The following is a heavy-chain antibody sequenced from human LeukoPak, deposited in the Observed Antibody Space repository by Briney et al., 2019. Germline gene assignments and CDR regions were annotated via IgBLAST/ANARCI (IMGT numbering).Heavy chain of an antibody. CDR3: ARDSGDYSKEYDGFDT. CDR2: ISGYNGNT. D-gene: IGHD4-11*01. J-gene: IGHJ3*02. V-gene: IGHV1-18*01. CDR1: GYTFTTYG. Sequence: ASVKVSCKASGYTFTTYGISWVRQAPGQGLEWMGWISGYNGNTNYAQKLQGRVTMTTDTSTSTAYMELRSLRSDDTAVYYCARDSGDYSKEYDGFDTWGQGTMVIVSS.